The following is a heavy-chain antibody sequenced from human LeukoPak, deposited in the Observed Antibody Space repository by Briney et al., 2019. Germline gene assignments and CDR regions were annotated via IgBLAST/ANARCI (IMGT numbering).Heavy chain of an antibody. Sequence: GGSLRLSCAASGFTFSSYAMSWVRQAPGKGLEWVSVVSGSGDNTNYADSVKGRFTISRDNSKNTLFLQMNSLRTEDTAVYYCAKEGRSLQTYWGQGTLVTVSS. J-gene: IGHJ4*02. CDR2: VSGSGDNT. CDR1: GFTFSSYA. V-gene: IGHV3-23*01. CDR3: AKEGRSLQTY. D-gene: IGHD5-24*01.